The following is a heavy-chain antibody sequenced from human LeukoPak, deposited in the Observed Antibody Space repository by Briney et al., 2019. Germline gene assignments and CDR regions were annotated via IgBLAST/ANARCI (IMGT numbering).Heavy chain of an antibody. Sequence: LRLSCAASGSTFSSYSMNWVRQHPGKGLEWIGYIYYSGSTYYNPSLKSRVTISVDTSKNQFSLKLSSVTAADTAVYYCARAPEARLSSYFDYWGQGTLVTVSS. D-gene: IGHD1-14*01. CDR1: GSTFSSYS. J-gene: IGHJ4*02. V-gene: IGHV4-31*02. CDR2: IYYSGST. CDR3: ARAPEARLSSYFDY.